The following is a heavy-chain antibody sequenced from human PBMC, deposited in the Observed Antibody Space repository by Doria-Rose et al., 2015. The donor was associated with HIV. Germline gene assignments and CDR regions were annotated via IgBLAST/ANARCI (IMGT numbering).Heavy chain of an antibody. J-gene: IGHJ6*02. CDR3: ARGLLRGGWNDVDYYYGMDV. Sequence: QVQLQQWGAGLEKPSETLSLTCAVFGGSFSGYYWSWVRQPPGKGLERIGEITHSGSTNYITSLKSRVTISLDTSKNLFSLKLSSVTAADTAVYYCARGLLRGGWNDVDYYYGMDVRGQGTTVTVSS. V-gene: IGHV4-34*01. CDR1: GGSFSGYY. CDR2: ITHSGST. D-gene: IGHD1-1*01.